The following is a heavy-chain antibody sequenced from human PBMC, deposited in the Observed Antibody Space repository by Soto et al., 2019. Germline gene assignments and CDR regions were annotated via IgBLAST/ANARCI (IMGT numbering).Heavy chain of an antibody. D-gene: IGHD3-3*01. CDR2: IVPMFGTS. CDR1: GGTSTRYA. J-gene: IGHJ4*02. CDR3: NRGSEYDFWSGYL. V-gene: IGHV1-69*06. Sequence: ERLVQSGAEVRKPGSSVKVSCKVTGGTSTRYAVNWVRQAPGQGLEWMGGIVPMFGTSKYAQKFQGRVTITADTSTNIADMELRSLRSEDTAVYYCNRGSEYDFWSGYLWGQGTLVSVSS.